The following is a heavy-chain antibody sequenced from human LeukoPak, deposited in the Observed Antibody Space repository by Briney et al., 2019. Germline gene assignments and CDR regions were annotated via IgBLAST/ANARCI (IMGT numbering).Heavy chain of an antibody. Sequence: GGSLRLSCAASGFTFSSYAMSWVRQAPGKGLEWVSVISGSGGRTYYADSVKGRFTISRDNSKNTLYLQMNSLRAEDTAVYYCASSDLVWLFDYWGQGTLVTVSS. V-gene: IGHV3-23*01. CDR1: GFTFSSYA. D-gene: IGHD3-22*01. CDR2: ISGSGGRT. J-gene: IGHJ4*02. CDR3: ASSDLVWLFDY.